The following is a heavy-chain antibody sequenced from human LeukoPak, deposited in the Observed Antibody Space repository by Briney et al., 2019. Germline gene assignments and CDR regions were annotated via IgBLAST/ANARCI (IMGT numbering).Heavy chain of an antibody. CDR2: VYSSGST. J-gene: IGHJ4*02. Sequence: PSQSLSLTCTVSGGSISSNYWSWIRPTPGKGLEWIGYVYSSGSTNYNPSLKSRVTISVDTSKNQFSLKLTSATAADTAVYYCARGATYWGQGTLVTVSS. CDR1: GGSISSNY. CDR3: ARGATY. V-gene: IGHV4-59*01.